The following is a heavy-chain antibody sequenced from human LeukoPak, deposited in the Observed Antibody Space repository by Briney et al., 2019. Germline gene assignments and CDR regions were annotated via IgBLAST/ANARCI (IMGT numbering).Heavy chain of an antibody. CDR2: ISSSCSTI. CDR3: ARVGSYCSSTGCSDY. CDR1: GFTLSCYE. D-gene: IGHD2-2*01. V-gene: IGHV3-48*03. Sequence: TGGSLRRSCAASGFTLSCYEMNWVRQAPGKGLVLVSYISSSCSTIYYADSFKRRFTISRDNAKISLYLQMNSLRAEDTAVYYCARVGSYCSSTGCSDYWGQGTLVTVSS. J-gene: IGHJ4*02.